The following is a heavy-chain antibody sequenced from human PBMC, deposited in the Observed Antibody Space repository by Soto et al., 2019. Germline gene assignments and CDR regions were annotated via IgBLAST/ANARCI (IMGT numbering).Heavy chain of an antibody. D-gene: IGHD3-10*01. J-gene: IGHJ4*02. Sequence: PGGSLRLSCAASGFIFSNAWINWVRQAPGKGLEWVAVISYDGSNKYYADSVKGRFTISRDNSKNTLYLQMNSLRAEDTAVYYCAKDHLWFGELLAVGAFDYWGQGTRVTVSS. CDR1: GFIFSNAW. CDR2: ISYDGSNK. CDR3: AKDHLWFGELLAVGAFDY. V-gene: IGHV3-30*18.